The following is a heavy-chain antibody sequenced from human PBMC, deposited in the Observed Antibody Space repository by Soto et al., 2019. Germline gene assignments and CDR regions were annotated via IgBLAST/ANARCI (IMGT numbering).Heavy chain of an antibody. V-gene: IGHV3-43*02. D-gene: IGHD3-9*01. Sequence: GGSLRLSCAASGFTFDDYAMHWVRQAPGKGLEWVSLISGDGGSTYYADSVKGRFTISRDNSKNSLYLQMNSLRTEDPALYYCAKARSKTYYDILTGYYYYYGMDVWGQGTTVTVSS. J-gene: IGHJ6*02. CDR2: ISGDGGST. CDR1: GFTFDDYA. CDR3: AKARSKTYYDILTGYYYYYGMDV.